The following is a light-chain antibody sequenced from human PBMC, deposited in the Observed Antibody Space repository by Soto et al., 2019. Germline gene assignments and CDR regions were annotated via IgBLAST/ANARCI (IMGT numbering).Light chain of an antibody. CDR3: QQYNNWPIT. CDR1: QSVSSN. Sequence: EIVLTQSPGILYLSPGDRATLSCRASQSVSSNLAWYQQKPGQAPRLLIYGASTRATGIPARFSGSGSGTEFTLTISSLQSEDFAVYYCQQYNNWPITFGQGTRLEIK. V-gene: IGKV3-15*01. J-gene: IGKJ5*01. CDR2: GAS.